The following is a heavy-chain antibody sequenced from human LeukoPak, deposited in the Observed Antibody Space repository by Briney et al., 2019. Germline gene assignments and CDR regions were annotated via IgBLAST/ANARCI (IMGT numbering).Heavy chain of an antibody. J-gene: IGHJ4*02. D-gene: IGHD1-14*01. CDR2: INPGGSST. CDR3: ARSNQADDY. V-gene: IGHV3-74*01. Sequence: GGSLRLSCAASGFTFSSYWMHWVRQVPGKGLAWVSRINPGGSSTAYADSVKGRFTISRDNAKNTLYLQMDSLRAEDTAIYYCARSNQADDYWGQGTLVTVSS. CDR1: GFTFSSYW.